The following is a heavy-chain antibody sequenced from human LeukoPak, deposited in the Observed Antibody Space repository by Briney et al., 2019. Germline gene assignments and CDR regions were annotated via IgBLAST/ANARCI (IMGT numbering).Heavy chain of an antibody. D-gene: IGHD6-6*01. CDR3: AREHSSSSGSVSDY. J-gene: IGHJ4*02. CDR2: ISSSSSTI. V-gene: IGHV3-48*02. Sequence: PGGSLRLSCTASGFSFNIYNMNWVRQAPGKGLEWVSYISSSSSTIYYADSVKGRFTISRDNAKNSLYLQMNSLRDEDTAVYYCAREHSSSSGSVSDYWGQGTLVTVSS. CDR1: GFSFNIYN.